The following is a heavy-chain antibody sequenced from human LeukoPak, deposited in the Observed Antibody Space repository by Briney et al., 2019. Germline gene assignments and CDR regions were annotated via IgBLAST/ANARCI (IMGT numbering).Heavy chain of an antibody. V-gene: IGHV3-53*01. J-gene: IGHJ4*02. Sequence: GGSLSLSCAASGFTVDSNYLSWVRQAPGKGLEWVSTIYTGGNTYYAASVKGRFTISRDFSKNTVFLHMNSLRAEDTAMYYCARGDDSGYYDYFDYWGQGALVTVSS. CDR3: ARGDDSGYYDYFDY. CDR2: IYTGGNT. D-gene: IGHD3-22*01. CDR1: GFTVDSNY.